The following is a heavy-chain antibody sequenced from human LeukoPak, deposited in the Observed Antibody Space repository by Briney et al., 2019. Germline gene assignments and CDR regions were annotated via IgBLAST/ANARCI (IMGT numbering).Heavy chain of an antibody. V-gene: IGHV3-9*01. J-gene: IGHJ4*02. CDR2: ISWNSGYI. D-gene: IGHD6-19*01. CDR1: GFTFDNYA. CDR3: AKVRGTYSSGYFFDY. Sequence: GGSLRLPCAASGFTFDNYAMHWVRQAPGKGLEWLSIISWNSGYIGHADSVKGRFTISRDNAKKSLDLQMNSLRAEDTAFYYCAKVRGTYSSGYFFDYWGQGTLVTVSS.